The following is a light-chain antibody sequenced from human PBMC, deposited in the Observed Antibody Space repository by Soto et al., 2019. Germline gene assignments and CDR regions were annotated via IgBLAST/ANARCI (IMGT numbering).Light chain of an antibody. J-gene: IGKJ1*01. CDR2: GAS. Sequence: EIVLTQSPGTLSLSPGERATLSCRASQSVSSNYLAWYQQKPGQAPRLLIYGASTRDTGIPDRFSGSGSGTDVTLTIPRLEPEDFAVYYCQQYGKSRWTFGQGTKVEIK. CDR3: QQYGKSRWT. V-gene: IGKV3-20*01. CDR1: QSVSSNY.